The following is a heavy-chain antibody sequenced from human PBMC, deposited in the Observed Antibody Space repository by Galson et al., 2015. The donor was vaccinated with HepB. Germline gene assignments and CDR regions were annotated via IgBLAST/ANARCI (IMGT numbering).Heavy chain of an antibody. J-gene: IGHJ4*02. CDR2: INTDGSST. CDR1: GFTFGSYW. D-gene: IGHD6-19*01. Sequence: SLRLSCAASGFTFGSYWMHWVRQAPEKGLVWVSRINTDGSSTIYADSVKGRFTISRDNAKNTLYLQMNSLRAEDTAVYYCARDTGWRNLDYWGQGTLVTVSS. V-gene: IGHV3-74*01. CDR3: ARDTGWRNLDY.